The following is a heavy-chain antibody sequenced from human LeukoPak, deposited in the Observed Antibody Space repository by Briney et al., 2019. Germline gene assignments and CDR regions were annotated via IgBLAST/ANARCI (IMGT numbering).Heavy chain of an antibody. V-gene: IGHV4-34*01. CDR2: INHSGST. J-gene: IGHJ4*02. Sequence: SETLSLTCTVSGGSISSYYWSWIRQPPGKGLEWIGEINHSGSTNYNPSLKSRVTISIDTSKNQFSLKLSSVTAADTAVYYCARGASGYSYGWGQGTLVTVSS. D-gene: IGHD5-18*01. CDR1: GGSISSYY. CDR3: ARGASGYSYG.